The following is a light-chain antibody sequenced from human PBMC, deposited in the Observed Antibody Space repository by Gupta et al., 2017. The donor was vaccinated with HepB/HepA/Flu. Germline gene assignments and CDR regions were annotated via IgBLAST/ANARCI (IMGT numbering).Light chain of an antibody. CDR3: QQYGNLPYT. Sequence: DIQMTQSPSSLSASVGDRVTITCQASQDISNYLNWFQQKPGKAPKLLIYDASNLETGVPSTFSGSGSGTDFTFTISSLQPEDIATYYCQQYGNLPYTFGQGTKVEIK. V-gene: IGKV1-33*01. CDR2: DAS. CDR1: QDISNY. J-gene: IGKJ2*01.